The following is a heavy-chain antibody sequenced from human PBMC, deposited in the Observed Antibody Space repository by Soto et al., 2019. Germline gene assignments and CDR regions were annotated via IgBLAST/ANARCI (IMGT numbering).Heavy chain of an antibody. CDR2: INPGSGVT. D-gene: IGHD1-1*01. J-gene: IGHJ4*02. V-gene: IGHV1-2*02. CDR3: ARVAGHKNARFDT. Sequence: ASVKVSCKASGYSFTKYHMHWVRQAPGQGLEWMGWINPGSGVTNQAQKFQGRVTMTRDTPITTTYMELNSLTSDDTAVYYCARVAGHKNARFDTWGQGALVTVS. CDR1: GYSFTKYH.